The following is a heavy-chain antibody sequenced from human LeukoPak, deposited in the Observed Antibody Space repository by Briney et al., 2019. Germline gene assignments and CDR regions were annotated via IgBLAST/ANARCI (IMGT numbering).Heavy chain of an antibody. CDR3: ARSGYRSGRN. D-gene: IGHD6-19*01. CDR1: GFTFSTYW. V-gene: IGHV3-74*01. J-gene: IGHJ4*02. Sequence: GGSLRLSCAASGFTFSTYWMHWVRQAPGKGLVWVSRTNSDGSLINYADSVKGRFTISRDNSKNMLYLQMNSLRAEDTAVYYCARSGYRSGRNWGQGTLVTVSS. CDR2: TNSDGSLI.